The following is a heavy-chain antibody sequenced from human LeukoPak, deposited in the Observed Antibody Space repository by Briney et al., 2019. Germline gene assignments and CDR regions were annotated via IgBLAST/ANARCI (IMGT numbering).Heavy chain of an antibody. V-gene: IGHV4-59*01. J-gene: IGHJ4*02. CDR1: GGSISSYY. Sequence: SETLSLTCTASGGSISSYYWSWIRQPPGKGLEWIGYIYYSGSTNYNPSLKSRVTISVDTSKNQFSLKLSSVTAADTAVYYCARVLNPWFGEFAFDYWGQGALVIVSS. CDR2: IYYSGST. CDR3: ARVLNPWFGEFAFDY. D-gene: IGHD3-10*01.